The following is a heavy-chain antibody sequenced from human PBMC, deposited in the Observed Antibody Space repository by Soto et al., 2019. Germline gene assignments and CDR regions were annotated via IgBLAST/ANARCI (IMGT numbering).Heavy chain of an antibody. CDR3: ARQQGRIAVEVDV. V-gene: IGHV5-10-1*01. D-gene: IGHD6-19*01. Sequence: SLMSSCHGSEYRFTNCCISRVRQMPGKGLEWRGRIDPSESYTNYSPSLQGHVTISIDNSISTAYLQWSSLKASDTAMYYCARQQGRIAVEVDVWGQGTTGTVSS. J-gene: IGHJ6*02. CDR2: IDPSESYT. CDR1: EYRFTNCC.